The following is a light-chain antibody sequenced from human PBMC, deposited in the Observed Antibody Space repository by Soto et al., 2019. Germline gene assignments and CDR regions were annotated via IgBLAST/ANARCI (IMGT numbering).Light chain of an antibody. Sequence: EIVLTQSPATLSLSPGERATLSCRASQPISNFLSWYQQKPGQAPRLLIYDTSNRATGIPARFSGSGSGTDFTLTISSLEPEDFAIYYCHQRSDWSLTFGGGTEVEIK. CDR3: HQRSDWSLT. CDR1: QPISNF. J-gene: IGKJ4*01. V-gene: IGKV3-11*01. CDR2: DTS.